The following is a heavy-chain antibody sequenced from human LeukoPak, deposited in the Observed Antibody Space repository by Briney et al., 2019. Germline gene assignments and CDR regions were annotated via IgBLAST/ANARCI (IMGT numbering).Heavy chain of an antibody. D-gene: IGHD3-22*01. J-gene: IGHJ3*02. CDR3: ARDTDYYDSSGYAVDAFDI. Sequence: SETLSLTCTVSGYSISSGYYWGWIRQPPGKGLEWIGSIYNSGSTYYNPSLKSRVTISVDTSKNQFSLKLSSVTAADTAVYYCARDTDYYDSSGYAVDAFDIWSQGTMVTVSS. V-gene: IGHV4-38-2*02. CDR2: IYNSGST. CDR1: GYSISSGYY.